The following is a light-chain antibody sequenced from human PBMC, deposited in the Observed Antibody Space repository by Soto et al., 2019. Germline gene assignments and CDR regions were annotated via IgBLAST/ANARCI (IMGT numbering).Light chain of an antibody. Sequence: EIEMTQSPATLSLAPLERVTLSCRASESVSTNLAWYQQKAGQAPRLLIYGASTRATGIPARFSGSGSGTEFTLTIRSLQSEDFAVYYCQQYNNWPPWTCGQGNKGDIK. CDR1: ESVSTN. CDR3: QQYNNWPPWT. CDR2: GAS. V-gene: IGKV3-15*01. J-gene: IGKJ1*01.